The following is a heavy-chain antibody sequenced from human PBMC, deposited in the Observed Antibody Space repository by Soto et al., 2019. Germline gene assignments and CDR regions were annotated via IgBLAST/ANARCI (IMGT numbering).Heavy chain of an antibody. Sequence: GGSLRLSCAASGFTFSSYSMNWVRQAPGKGLEWVSSISSSSSYIYYADSVKGRFTISRDNAKNSLYLQMNSLRAEDTAVYYCARVVVVPAAGIDYWGQGPLVTVSS. CDR1: GFTFSSYS. J-gene: IGHJ4*02. CDR2: ISSSSSYI. CDR3: ARVVVVPAAGIDY. D-gene: IGHD2-2*01. V-gene: IGHV3-21*01.